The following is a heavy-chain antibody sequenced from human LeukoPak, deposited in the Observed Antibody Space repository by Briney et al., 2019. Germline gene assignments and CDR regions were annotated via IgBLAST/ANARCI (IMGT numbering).Heavy chain of an antibody. CDR3: ARLYGSGSYRDY. CDR1: GGSISSYY. Sequence: SETLSLTCTVSGGSISSYYWTWIRQPPGKGLEWIGYIYYSGSTNYNPSLKSRVTISVDTSKNQFSLKLTSVTAADTAVYYCARLYGSGSYRDYWGHGTLVTVSS. D-gene: IGHD3-10*01. V-gene: IGHV4-59*01. CDR2: IYYSGST. J-gene: IGHJ4*01.